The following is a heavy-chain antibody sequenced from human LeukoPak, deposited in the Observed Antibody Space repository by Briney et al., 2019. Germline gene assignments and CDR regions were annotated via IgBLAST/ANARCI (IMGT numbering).Heavy chain of an antibody. CDR3: AKFLPTHIVVANYYFDY. D-gene: IGHD2-21*01. CDR1: GFTFSSYS. V-gene: IGHV3-23*01. CDR2: ISGSCGST. J-gene: IGHJ4*02. Sequence: GSLRPSCAASGFTFSSYSIRWVPQAPGKGLGWVSAISGSCGSTYYADSVKGRFTISRDNSKNTLYLQMNSLRAEDTAVYYCAKFLPTHIVVANYYFDYWGQGTLVTVSS.